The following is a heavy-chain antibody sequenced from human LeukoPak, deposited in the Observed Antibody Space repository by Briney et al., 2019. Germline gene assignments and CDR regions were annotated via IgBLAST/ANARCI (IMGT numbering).Heavy chain of an antibody. J-gene: IGHJ4*02. CDR1: GGSFSAYY. CDR3: ARGSYIVVVTAIYRPGFSFDY. V-gene: IGHV4-34*01. Sequence: SDTLSLTCAVYGGSFSAYYWSWIREPPGKGLEWIGEVNHSGSTDYNPSLKSRVTISVDTSKNQFSLKLSSVTAADTAVYYCARGSYIVVVTAIYRPGFSFDYWGQGTLVTVSS. D-gene: IGHD2-21*02. CDR2: VNHSGST.